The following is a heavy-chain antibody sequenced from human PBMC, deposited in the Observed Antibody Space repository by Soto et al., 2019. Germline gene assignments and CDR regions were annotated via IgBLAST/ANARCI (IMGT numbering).Heavy chain of an antibody. J-gene: IGHJ4*02. CDR3: ARFSPPRRYYAY. V-gene: IGHV1-69*01. D-gene: IGHD3-3*01. Sequence: QVQLVQSGAEVKKPGSSVKVSCTASGGTFSTFGISWVRQAPGQGLEWMGGIIPMFGTSHYAQKLQGRVTITADESTRTVYMEVSSLRSEDTAVYYCARFSPPRRYYAYWGQGTLVTVSS. CDR2: IIPMFGTS. CDR1: GGTFSTFG.